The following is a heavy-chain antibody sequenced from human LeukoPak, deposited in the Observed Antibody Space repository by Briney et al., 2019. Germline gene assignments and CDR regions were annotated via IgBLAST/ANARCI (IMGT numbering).Heavy chain of an antibody. CDR2: IKQDGSEK. CDR3: ARDGWDFWSGYYNGGGYYFDY. Sequence: GRSLRLSCAASGFTFSSYAMHWVRQAPGKGLEWVANIKQDGSEKYYVDSVKGRFTISRDNAKNSLYLQMNSLRAEDTAVYYCARDGWDFWSGYYNGGGYYFDYWGQGTLVTVSS. D-gene: IGHD3-3*01. CDR1: GFTFSSYA. V-gene: IGHV3-7*01. J-gene: IGHJ4*02.